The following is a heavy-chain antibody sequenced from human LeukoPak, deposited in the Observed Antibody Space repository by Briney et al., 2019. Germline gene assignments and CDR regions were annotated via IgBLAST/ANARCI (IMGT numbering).Heavy chain of an antibody. CDR3: ARDFMVRGIFQVGGWFDP. CDR1: GGSISSSSYY. D-gene: IGHD3-10*01. CDR2: IYYSGST. Sequence: SETLSLTCTVSGGSISSSSYYWGWIRQPPGKGLEWIGSIYYSGSTYYNPSLKSRVTISVDTSKNQFSLKLSSVTAADTAVYYCARDFMVRGIFQVGGWFDPWGQGTLVTVSS. V-gene: IGHV4-39*07. J-gene: IGHJ5*02.